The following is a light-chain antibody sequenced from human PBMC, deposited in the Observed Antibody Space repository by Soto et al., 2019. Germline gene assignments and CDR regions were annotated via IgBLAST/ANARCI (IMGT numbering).Light chain of an antibody. J-gene: IGLJ1*01. CDR2: EVN. V-gene: IGLV2-14*01. CDR3: ISCTSASTRLYV. CDR1: SSDVGYHNS. Sequence: QSALTQPASVSGSPGQSITISCTGTSSDVGYHNSVSWYRQHPRKAPRLMIYEVNNRPSGVSNRFSGSKSGNAASLTIPGPQAEDEADYYYISCTSASTRLYVFGTGTKVTVL.